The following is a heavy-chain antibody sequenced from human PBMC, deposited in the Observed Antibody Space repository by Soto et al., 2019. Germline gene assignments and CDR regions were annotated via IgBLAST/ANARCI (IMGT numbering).Heavy chain of an antibody. D-gene: IGHD6-13*01. CDR2: ISYDGSNK. J-gene: IGHJ5*02. CDR1: GFTFSSYA. CDR3: ARGAADP. Sequence: GGSLRLSCAASGFTFSSYAMHWVRQAPGKGLEWVAVISYDGSNKYYADSVKGRFTISRDNSKNTLYLQMNSLRAEDTAVYYCARGAADPWGQGTLVTVSS. V-gene: IGHV3-30-3*01.